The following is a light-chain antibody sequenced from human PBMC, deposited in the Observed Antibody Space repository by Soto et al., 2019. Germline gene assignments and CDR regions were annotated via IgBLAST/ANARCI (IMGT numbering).Light chain of an antibody. V-gene: IGKV3-11*01. J-gene: IGKJ1*01. CDR1: QSISIN. CDR3: QQRSKRA. CDR2: AAS. Sequence: EIVMTQSPATLSVSPGERAILSCRASQSISINLAWYQQKPGQAPRLLIYAASNRATGVPARFSGSWSGTEFTLTIGSLEPEDFAVYYCQQRSKRAFGQGTKVDIK.